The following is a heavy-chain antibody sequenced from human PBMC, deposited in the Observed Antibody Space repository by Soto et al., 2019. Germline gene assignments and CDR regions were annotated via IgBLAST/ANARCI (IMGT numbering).Heavy chain of an antibody. CDR1: GFTFSSYS. J-gene: IGHJ2*01. CDR3: ARVLFVGGVAPTLYGCLDL. V-gene: IGHV3-21*01. D-gene: IGHD2-15*01. CDR2: ISSSSSYI. Sequence: GGSLRLSCAASGFTFSSYSMNWVRQAPGKGLEWVSSISSSSSYIYYADSVKGRFTISRDNAKNSLYLQMNSLRAEDTAVYYWARVLFVGGVAPTLYGCLDLWVRGPL.